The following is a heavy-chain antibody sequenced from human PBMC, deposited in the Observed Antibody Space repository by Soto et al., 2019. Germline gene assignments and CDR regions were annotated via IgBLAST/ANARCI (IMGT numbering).Heavy chain of an antibody. D-gene: IGHD4-4*01. J-gene: IGHJ3*02. CDR3: ARDSTRRGACDI. V-gene: IGHV4-34*01. CDR2: VNHAGSS. Sequence: SETLSLTCAISGGSFSVYYWIWIRQSPEKGLEWLGEVNHAGSSNYNPSLRGRVTISVDTSKNQFSLKLSSVAAADTAVYFCARDSTRRGACDIWGQGTMVTVSS. CDR1: GGSFSVYY.